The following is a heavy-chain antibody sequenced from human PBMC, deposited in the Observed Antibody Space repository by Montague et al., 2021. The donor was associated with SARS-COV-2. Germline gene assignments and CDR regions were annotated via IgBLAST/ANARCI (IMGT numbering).Heavy chain of an antibody. CDR1: GGSISNFY. D-gene: IGHD5-12*01. Sequence: SETLSLTCTVSGGSISNFYWSWLRQPPRRGLEWIAYVFYSGTTSYNPSLKSRATISVDTSKNQFSLNLTSVTAADTAVYYCARRLMGDLVADWFFDVWGRGTLVTVSS. V-gene: IGHV4-59*08. CDR3: ARRLMGDLVADWFFDV. CDR2: VFYSGTT. J-gene: IGHJ2*01.